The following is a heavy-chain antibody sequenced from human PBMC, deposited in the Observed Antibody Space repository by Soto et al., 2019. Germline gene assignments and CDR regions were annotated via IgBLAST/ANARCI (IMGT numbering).Heavy chain of an antibody. V-gene: IGHV1-69*06. J-gene: IGHJ6*02. CDR2: IIPIFGTA. D-gene: IGHD6-6*01. CDR1: GGTFSSYA. CDR3: AMLVSIAARPYCYGMDV. Sequence: QVQLVQSGAEVKKPGSSVKVSCKASGGTFSSYAISWVRQAPGQGLEWMGGIIPIFGTANYAQKFQGRVTITADKSTSTAYMELSSLRSEDTAVYYCAMLVSIAARPYCYGMDVWGQGTTVTVSS.